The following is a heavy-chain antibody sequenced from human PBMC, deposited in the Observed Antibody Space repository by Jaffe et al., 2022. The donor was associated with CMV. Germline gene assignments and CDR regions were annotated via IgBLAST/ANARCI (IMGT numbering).Heavy chain of an antibody. D-gene: IGHD6-19*01. CDR3: ASQVAGPQDYYYYGMDV. V-gene: IGHV1-46*01. J-gene: IGHJ6*02. CDR2: INPSGGST. CDR1: GYTFTSYY. Sequence: QVQLVQSGAEVKKPGASVKVSCKASGYTFTSYYMHWVRQAPGQGLEWMGIINPSGGSTSYAQKFQGRVTMTRDTSTSTVYMELSSLRSEDTAVYYCASQVAGPQDYYYYGMDVWGQGTTVTVSS.